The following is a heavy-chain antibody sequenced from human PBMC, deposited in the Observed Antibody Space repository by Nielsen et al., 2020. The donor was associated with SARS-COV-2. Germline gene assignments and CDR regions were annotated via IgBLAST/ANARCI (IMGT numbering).Heavy chain of an antibody. J-gene: IGHJ4*02. CDR1: GFTFSSYG. V-gene: IGHV3-30*18. Sequence: GESLKISCAASGFTFSSYGVHWVRQAPGKGLEWVAVISYDGSNKYYADSVKGRFTISRDNSKNTLYLQMNSLRAEDTAVYYCAKDLDYWGQGTLVTVSS. CDR3: AKDLDY. CDR2: ISYDGSNK.